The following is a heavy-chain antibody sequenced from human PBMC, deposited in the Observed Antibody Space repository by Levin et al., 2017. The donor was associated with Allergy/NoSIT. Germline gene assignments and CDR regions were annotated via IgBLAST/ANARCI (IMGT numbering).Heavy chain of an antibody. V-gene: IGHV4-59*01. J-gene: IGHJ6*02. CDR3: ASGQWIVYGFFYDGMDV. Sequence: SQTLSLTCTVSGGSINNYYWTWIRQPPGKGLEWIGYIYHNGKTNYNPSLKSRATISADTSKRQFSLELRSVTAADTAVYYCASGQWIVYGFFYDGMDVWGQGTTVTVSS. CDR1: GGSINNYY. D-gene: IGHD2-2*03. CDR2: IYHNGKT.